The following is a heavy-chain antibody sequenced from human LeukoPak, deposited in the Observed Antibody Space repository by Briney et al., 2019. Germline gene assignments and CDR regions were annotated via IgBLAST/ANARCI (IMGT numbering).Heavy chain of an antibody. D-gene: IGHD6-13*01. V-gene: IGHV3-30-3*01. CDR1: GFTVSQNY. J-gene: IGHJ5*02. Sequence: PGGSLRLSCAASGFTVSQNYMSWVRQAPGKGLEWVAVISYDGSNKCYADSVKGRFTISRDNSKNTLYLQMNSLRAEDTAVYYCARDAGSSSWLYNWFDPWGQGTLVTVSS. CDR3: ARDAGSSSWLYNWFDP. CDR2: ISYDGSNK.